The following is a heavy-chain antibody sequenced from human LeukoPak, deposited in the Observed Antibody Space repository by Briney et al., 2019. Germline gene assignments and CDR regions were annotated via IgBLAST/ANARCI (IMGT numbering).Heavy chain of an antibody. Sequence: GRSLRLSCAVSGVTFSSYAMHWVRQAPGKGLEWLGGISYDGSNKYYADSVKGPLTISRANSKNTLYLQMNSLRAADTAVYYCARDWERGTYGSGSTNLDYWGQGTLVTVSS. V-gene: IGHV3-30*04. CDR3: ARDWERGTYGSGSTNLDY. CDR2: ISYDGSNK. D-gene: IGHD3-10*01. CDR1: GVTFSSYA. J-gene: IGHJ4*02.